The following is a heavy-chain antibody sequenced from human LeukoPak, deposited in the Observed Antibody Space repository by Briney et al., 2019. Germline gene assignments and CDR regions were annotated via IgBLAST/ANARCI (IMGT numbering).Heavy chain of an antibody. J-gene: IGHJ6*02. D-gene: IGHD6-13*01. V-gene: IGHV3-48*04. Sequence: GGSLRLSCAASGFTFSSYSMNWVRQAPGKGLEWVSYISSSSSTIYYADSVKGRFTISRDNAKNSLYLQMNSLRAEDTAVYYCARDHRAAYSSSWYGDYYYYGMDVWGQGTTVTVSS. CDR2: ISSSSSTI. CDR1: GFTFSSYS. CDR3: ARDHRAAYSSSWYGDYYYYGMDV.